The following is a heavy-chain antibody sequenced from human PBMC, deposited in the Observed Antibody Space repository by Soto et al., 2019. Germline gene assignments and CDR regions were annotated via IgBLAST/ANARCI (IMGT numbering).Heavy chain of an antibody. J-gene: IGHJ6*02. Sequence: QVQLVQCGAEVKKPGASVKVSCKASGYTFTSYGISWVRQAPGQGLEWMGWISAYNVNTNYAQKLQGRVTMTTDTSTSTAHMELRSLRADDTAVYYCARDPSTGYSSSWYVDYYYYGMDVWGQGTTVTVSS. CDR1: GYTFTSYG. D-gene: IGHD6-13*01. CDR3: ARDPSTGYSSSWYVDYYYYGMDV. CDR2: ISAYNVNT. V-gene: IGHV1-18*01.